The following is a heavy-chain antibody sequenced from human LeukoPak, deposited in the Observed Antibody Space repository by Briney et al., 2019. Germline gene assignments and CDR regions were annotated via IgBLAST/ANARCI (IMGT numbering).Heavy chain of an antibody. V-gene: IGHV3-23*01. CDR1: GFIFSNYA. CDR3: AKDHDVVVRDNWFDP. D-gene: IGHD2-15*01. J-gene: IGHJ5*02. CDR2: ISGSGGNT. Sequence: PGGSLRLSCAASGFIFSNYAMSWVRHAPGKGLELVSGISGSGGNTYYADSVKGRFTISRDNSKNTLYLQMNSLRAEDTAVYYCAKDHDVVVRDNWFDPWGQGTLVTVSS.